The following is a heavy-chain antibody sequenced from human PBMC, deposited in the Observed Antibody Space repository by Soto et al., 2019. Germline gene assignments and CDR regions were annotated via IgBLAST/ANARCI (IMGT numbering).Heavy chain of an antibody. CDR3: ARENNWNTFDY. V-gene: IGHV1-18*04. D-gene: IGHD1-20*01. CDR2: ISGHNGNT. CDR1: GYTLTNYD. J-gene: IGHJ4*02. Sequence: AASVKVSCKASGYTLTNYDISWVRQAPGQGLEWMGWISGHNGNTNYAQKLQGRVTMTTDTSTSTAYMELRSLRSDDTAVYYCARENNWNTFDYWGQGTLVTVSS.